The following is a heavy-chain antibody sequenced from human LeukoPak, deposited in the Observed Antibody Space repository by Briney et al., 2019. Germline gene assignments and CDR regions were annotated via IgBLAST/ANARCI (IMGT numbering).Heavy chain of an antibody. J-gene: IGHJ4*02. CDR1: GFTFTAYS. D-gene: IGHD3-10*01. Sequence: GSLRLSCSASGFTFTAYSMYWVRQAPGKGLEYVSAISNNADTTYCADSVKGRFTISRDNSKNTLYLQMSSLRAEDTAVYSCVKGWVRGVMNYWGQGTLVTVSS. CDR3: VKGWVRGVMNY. V-gene: IGHV3-64D*06. CDR2: ISNNADTT.